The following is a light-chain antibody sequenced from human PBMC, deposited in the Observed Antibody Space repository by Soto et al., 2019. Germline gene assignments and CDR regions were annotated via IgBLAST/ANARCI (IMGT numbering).Light chain of an antibody. Sequence: DIVMTQSPDSLAVSLGERATINCKSSQSVLYSSNNKNYLAWYQQKPGQPPKLLIYWASTRESGVPDRFSGSGSGTDFTLTISSLQAEDVAVYYCQQYYNGYTFGQGTKLEIK. J-gene: IGKJ2*01. CDR1: QSVLYSSNNKNY. CDR3: QQYYNGYT. V-gene: IGKV4-1*01. CDR2: WAS.